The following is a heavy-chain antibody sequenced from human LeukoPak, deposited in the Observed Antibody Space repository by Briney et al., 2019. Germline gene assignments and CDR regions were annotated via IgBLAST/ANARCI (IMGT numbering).Heavy chain of an antibody. Sequence: PGGSLRLSCAASGYTFSSYEMNWVRQAPGKGLEWVAIISYDGTNNNYADSVKGRFTISRDNSKNTLYLQMNSLRAEDTAVYYCAKERRETVVGTVYFQHWGQGTLVTVSS. J-gene: IGHJ1*01. CDR3: AKERRETVVGTVYFQH. V-gene: IGHV3-30*18. D-gene: IGHD6-19*01. CDR1: GYTFSSYE. CDR2: ISYDGTNN.